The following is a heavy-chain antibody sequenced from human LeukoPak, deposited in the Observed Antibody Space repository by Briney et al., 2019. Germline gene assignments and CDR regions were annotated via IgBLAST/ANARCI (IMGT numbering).Heavy chain of an antibody. V-gene: IGHV3-7*01. CDR1: GSTFSSYW. CDR2: IKEDGSEK. CDR3: AKAVAARWLDP. D-gene: IGHD6-19*01. Sequence: GGSLRLSCAASGSTFSSYWMSWVRQAPGKGLECVANIKEDGSEKNYVDSVKGRFTISRDNAKNSLYLQMNSLRAEDTAVYYCAKAVAARWLDPWGQGTLVIVSS. J-gene: IGHJ5*02.